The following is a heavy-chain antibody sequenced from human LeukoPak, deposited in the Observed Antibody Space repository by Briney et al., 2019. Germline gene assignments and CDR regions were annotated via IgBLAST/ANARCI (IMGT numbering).Heavy chain of an antibody. V-gene: IGHV4-61*02. CDR1: GGSISSGSYY. CDR3: ATQGWVADNWFDP. CDR2: IYTSGST. D-gene: IGHD2-15*01. J-gene: IGHJ5*02. Sequence: SETLSLTCTVSGGSISSGSYYWSWLRQPAGTGLEWIGRIYTSGSTNYNPSLKSRVTISVDTSKNQFSLKLSSVTAADTAVYYCATQGWVADNWFDPWGQGTLVTVSS.